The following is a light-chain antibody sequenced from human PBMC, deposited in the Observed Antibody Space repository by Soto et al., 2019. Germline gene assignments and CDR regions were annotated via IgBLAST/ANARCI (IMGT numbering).Light chain of an antibody. CDR3: QHYYSSWT. J-gene: IGKJ1*01. Sequence: DIVMTQSPDSLAVSLGERATINCKSSQNNKNYLAWYQQKAGQPPKLIIDWASTRASGVPDRFSGSGSGTGFTLTISSLQAEDVAVYYCQHYYSSWTFGQGTKVDSK. V-gene: IGKV4-1*01. CDR2: WAS. CDR1: QNNKNY.